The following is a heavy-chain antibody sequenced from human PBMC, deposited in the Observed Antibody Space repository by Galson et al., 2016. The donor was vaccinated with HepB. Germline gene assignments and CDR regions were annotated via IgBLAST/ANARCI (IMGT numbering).Heavy chain of an antibody. J-gene: IGHJ1*01. CDR3: ARISKPGSSWYRY. CDR2: ISVYSGNT. CDR1: GYSFISYA. V-gene: IGHV1-18*01. Sequence: SCKASGYSFISYAISWVRQAPGQGLEWMGWISVYSGNTNYAQNLQGRVTMTTDTSTNTAYMELRSLRSDDTAVYYCARISKPGSSWYRYWGLGTLVTVSS. D-gene: IGHD6-13*01.